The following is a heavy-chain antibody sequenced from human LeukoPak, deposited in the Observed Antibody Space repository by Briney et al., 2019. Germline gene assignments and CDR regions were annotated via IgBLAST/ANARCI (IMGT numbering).Heavy chain of an antibody. V-gene: IGHV3-48*02. CDR3: ARDVRSSSNTPIEADY. CDR1: GFSFSSYG. Sequence: KPGGSLRLSCAASGFSFSSYGMNWVRQAPGKGLEWVSYISSGSGSIYYADSVKGRFTISRDNAKNSLYLQMNSLRDEDTAVYYCARDVRSSSNTPIEADYWGQGTLVTVSS. D-gene: IGHD5-18*01. J-gene: IGHJ4*02. CDR2: ISSGSGSI.